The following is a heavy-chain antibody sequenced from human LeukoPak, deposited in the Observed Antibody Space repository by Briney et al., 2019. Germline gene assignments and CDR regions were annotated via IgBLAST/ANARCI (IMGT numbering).Heavy chain of an antibody. CDR2: INAGNGNT. J-gene: IGHJ1*01. V-gene: IGHV1-3*01. D-gene: IGHD3-10*01. CDR1: GYTFTSYA. CDR3: ARDSLPTYYYGSGSYYGYFQH. Sequence: ASVKVSGKASGYTFTSYAMHWVRQAPGQRLEWMGWINAGNGNTKYSQKFQGRVTITRDTCASTAYMELSSPRSEDTAVYYCARDSLPTYYYGSGSYYGYFQHWGQGTLVTVSS.